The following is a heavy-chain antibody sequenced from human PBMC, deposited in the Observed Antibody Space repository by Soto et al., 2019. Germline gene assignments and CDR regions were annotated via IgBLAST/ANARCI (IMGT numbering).Heavy chain of an antibody. CDR1: GYTLTELS. CDR2: FDPEDGET. Sequence: QVQLVQSGAEVKKSGASVKVSCKVSGYTLTELSMHWVRQAPGKGLEWMGGFDPEDGETIYAQKFQGRVTMTEDTSTDTAYMELSSLRSEDTAVYYCATDFAVPAPVHIVATSHETYYFDYWGQGTLVTVSS. J-gene: IGHJ4*02. CDR3: ATDFAVPAPVHIVATSHETYYFDY. V-gene: IGHV1-24*01. D-gene: IGHD5-12*01.